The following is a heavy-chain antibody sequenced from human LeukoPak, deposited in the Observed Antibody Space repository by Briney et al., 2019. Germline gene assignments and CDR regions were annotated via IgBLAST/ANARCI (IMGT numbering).Heavy chain of an antibody. CDR2: ISAYNGNT. Sequence: GASVKVSCKASGYTFTSYGISWVRQAPGQGLEWMGWISAYNGNTNYAQKLQGRVTMTTDTSTSTACMELRSLRSDDTALYYCARDFEPWEPRDYWGQGTLVTVSS. CDR1: GYTFTSYG. V-gene: IGHV1-18*01. J-gene: IGHJ4*02. CDR3: ARDFEPWEPRDY. D-gene: IGHD1-14*01.